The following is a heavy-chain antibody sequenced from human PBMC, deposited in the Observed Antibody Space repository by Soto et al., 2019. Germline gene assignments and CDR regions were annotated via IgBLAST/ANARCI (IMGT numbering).Heavy chain of an antibody. J-gene: IGHJ5*02. D-gene: IGHD2-15*01. CDR3: ARPGYCSGGSCYRVWFDP. Sequence: SETLSLTCTVSGGSISSSSYYWGWIRQPPGQGLEWVGSIYYSGSTYYNPSLKSRVTISVDTTKNQFSLKLSSVSARDTAVYYYARPGYCSGGSCYRVWFDPWGQGTLVTVSS. V-gene: IGHV4-39*01. CDR2: IYYSGST. CDR1: GGSISSSSYY.